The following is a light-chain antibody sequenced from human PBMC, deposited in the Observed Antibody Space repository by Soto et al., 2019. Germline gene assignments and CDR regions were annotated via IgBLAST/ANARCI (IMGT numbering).Light chain of an antibody. Sequence: DIVMTQCKESMAVSLGERATINCKSSQSLFYASINKNYLAWYQQKPRQPPKLLIYWASIRGSGVPDRFSGSGSGTDFTLTISSLQAEDVAVYYCQQYFDNSITFGQGTRLEIK. CDR1: QSLFYASINKNY. V-gene: IGKV4-1*01. CDR2: WAS. J-gene: IGKJ5*01. CDR3: QQYFDNSIT.